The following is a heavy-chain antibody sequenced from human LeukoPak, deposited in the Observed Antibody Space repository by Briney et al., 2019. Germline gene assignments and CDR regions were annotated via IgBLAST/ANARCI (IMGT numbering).Heavy chain of an antibody. CDR1: GGSFSGYY. V-gene: IGHV4-34*01. J-gene: IGHJ6*03. Sequence: SETLSLTYAVYGGSFSGYYWSWIRQPPGKGLEWIGEINHSGSTNYNPSLKSRVTISVDTSKNQFSLKLSSVTAADTAVYYCARPRRTYYYMDVWGKGTTVTISS. CDR3: ARPRRTYYYMDV. CDR2: INHSGST.